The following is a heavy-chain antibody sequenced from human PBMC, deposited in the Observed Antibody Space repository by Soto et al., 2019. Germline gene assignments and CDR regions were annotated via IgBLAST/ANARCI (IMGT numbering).Heavy chain of an antibody. CDR2: IYNGERT. CDR1: GASISNKY. Sequence: QVQLQKSGPGLVKPSETMSLTCTASGASISNKYWNWIRQPPGKGLEWIGHIYNGERTNYNPSLKSRVTISVDTSKNQFSLKLGSVTAADTAVYYCAQTTGWPGFDYWGQGILVTVSS. J-gene: IGHJ4*02. CDR3: AQTTGWPGFDY. D-gene: IGHD6-19*01. V-gene: IGHV4-59*01.